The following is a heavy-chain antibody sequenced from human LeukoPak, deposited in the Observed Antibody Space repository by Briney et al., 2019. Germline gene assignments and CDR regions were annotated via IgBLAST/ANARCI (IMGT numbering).Heavy chain of an antibody. CDR2: IWYDGSNK. CDR1: GFTFSSYG. V-gene: IGHV3-33*01. J-gene: IGHJ4*02. Sequence: TGGSLRLSCAVSGFTFSSYGMRGVRQAPGGGLGWGAVIWYDGSNKYYADSVRGRFTISRDNSKNTLYLHMNMLRAEHTPVFYLPRAPPHGSGYYFHYWGQGTLVPVSS. D-gene: IGHD6-19*01. CDR3: PRAPPHGSGYYFHY.